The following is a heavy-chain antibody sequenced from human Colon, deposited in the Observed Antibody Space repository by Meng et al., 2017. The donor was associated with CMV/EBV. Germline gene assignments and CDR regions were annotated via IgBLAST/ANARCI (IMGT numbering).Heavy chain of an antibody. CDR1: GFTFSSYS. CDR3: ARGVTAMVRIFDY. Sequence: GESLKISCAASGFTFSSYSMNWVRQAPGKGLEWVSSISSSSSYIYYADSVKGRFTISRDNAKNSLYLQMNSLRAEDTAVYYCARGVTAMVRIFDYWGQGTLVTVSS. V-gene: IGHV3-21*01. CDR2: ISSSSSYI. D-gene: IGHD5-18*01. J-gene: IGHJ4*02.